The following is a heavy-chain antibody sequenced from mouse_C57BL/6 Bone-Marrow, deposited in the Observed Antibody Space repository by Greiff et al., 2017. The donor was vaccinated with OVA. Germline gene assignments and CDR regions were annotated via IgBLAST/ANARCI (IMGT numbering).Heavy chain of an antibody. Sequence: VQLQQSGAELARPGASVKLSCKASGYTFTSYGISWVKQRTGQGLEWIGEIYPRSGNTYYNEKFKGKATLTADKSSSTAYMELRSLTSEDSAVYFCARGNWDWYFDVWGTGTTVTVSS. CDR1: GYTFTSYG. CDR2: IYPRSGNT. CDR3: ARGNWDWYFDV. J-gene: IGHJ1*03. D-gene: IGHD4-1*01. V-gene: IGHV1-81*01.